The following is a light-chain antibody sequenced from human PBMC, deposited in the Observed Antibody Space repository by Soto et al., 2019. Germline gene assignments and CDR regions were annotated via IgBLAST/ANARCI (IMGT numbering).Light chain of an antibody. CDR1: QSVSSY. CDR3: QQRSNGPRT. J-gene: IGKJ1*01. V-gene: IGKV3-11*01. Sequence: EIVLTQSPATLSLSPGERATLSCGASQSVSSYLARYQQKPGQAPRLLIYDASNRATGIPARFSGSGSGTDFTLTIDSLEPEELAVYYCQQRSNGPRTFGQGTKV. CDR2: DAS.